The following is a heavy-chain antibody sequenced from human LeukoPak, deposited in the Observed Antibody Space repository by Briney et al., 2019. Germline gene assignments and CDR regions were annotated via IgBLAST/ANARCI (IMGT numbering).Heavy chain of an antibody. J-gene: IGHJ4*02. CDR3: AKEGRDGYNYQGYFDY. Sequence: PGGSLRLSCAASGFTFSSYGMSWGRQAPGKGLEWVSGVSPSGDITYYANSVKGRFTISRDNSKNTLYLQMGSLRAEDTAVYYCAKEGRDGYNYQGYFDYWGQGTLVTVSS. D-gene: IGHD5-24*01. V-gene: IGHV3-23*01. CDR2: VSPSGDIT. CDR1: GFTFSSYG.